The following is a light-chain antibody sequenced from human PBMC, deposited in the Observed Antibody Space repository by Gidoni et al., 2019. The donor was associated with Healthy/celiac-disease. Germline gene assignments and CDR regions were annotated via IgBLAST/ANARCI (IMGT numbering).Light chain of an antibody. Sequence: DIVMTQSPLSLSVTPGQPASISCKSSQSLLYSDGKTYLYWYLQKPGQAPQLLFYEVSKRFSGVPDRFSGTGSGTHFTLKISRVEAEDVGVYYCMQTLQLPITFGQGTRLEIK. J-gene: IGKJ5*01. CDR2: EVS. CDR3: MQTLQLPIT. CDR1: QSLLYSDGKTY. V-gene: IGKV2D-29*01.